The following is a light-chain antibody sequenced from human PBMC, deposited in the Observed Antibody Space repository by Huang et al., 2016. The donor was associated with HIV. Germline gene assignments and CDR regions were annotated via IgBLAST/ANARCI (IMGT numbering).Light chain of an antibody. CDR1: RGISSG. CDR2: DAS. V-gene: IGKV1D-13*01. Sequence: AIQLTQSPSSLSASVGDRVTITCRASRGISSGLAWYQQKPGKAPKLLIFDASSLESGVPSRFSGSGSGTDFTLTISSLQPKDFATYYCQQFNNYLTFGQGTRLEIQ. CDR3: QQFNNYLT. J-gene: IGKJ5*01.